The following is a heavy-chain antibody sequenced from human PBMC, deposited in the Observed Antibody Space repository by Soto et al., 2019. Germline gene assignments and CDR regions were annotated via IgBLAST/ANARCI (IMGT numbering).Heavy chain of an antibody. V-gene: IGHV3-33*01. CDR1: GFTFSSYG. CDR2: IWYDGSNK. CDR3: ARDQGFTIFGVVSYYYYGMDV. Sequence: QVQLVESGGGVVQPGRSLRLSCAASGFTFSSYGMHWVRQAPGKGLEWVAVIWYDGSNKYYADSVKGRFTISRDNSKNXLXLXLNSLRAEDAAVYYCARDQGFTIFGVVSYYYYGMDVWGQGTTVTVSS. J-gene: IGHJ6*02. D-gene: IGHD3-3*01.